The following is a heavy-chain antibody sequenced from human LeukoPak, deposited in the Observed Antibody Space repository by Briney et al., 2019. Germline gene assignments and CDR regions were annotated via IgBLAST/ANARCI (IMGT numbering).Heavy chain of an antibody. J-gene: IGHJ4*02. CDR2: ISGSGGST. V-gene: IGHV3-23*01. D-gene: IGHD6-6*01. CDR1: GFTFSSYA. Sequence: GGSLRLSGAASGFTFSSYAMSWVRQAPGKGLEWVSAISGSGGSTYYEDSVEGRFTISRDNSKNTLYLQMNSLRAEDTAVYYCAKLPYSSSSVSYFDYWGQGTLVTVSS. CDR3: AKLPYSSSSVSYFDY.